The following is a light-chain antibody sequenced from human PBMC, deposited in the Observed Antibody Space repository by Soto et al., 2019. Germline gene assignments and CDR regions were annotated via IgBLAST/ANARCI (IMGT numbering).Light chain of an antibody. CDR1: QSILYSSDNKNY. Sequence: DIVMTQSPDSLAVSLGERATINCKSSQSILYSSDNKNYLAWYQQKPGQPPKLLIYWASTRDSGVPDRFSGSGSGADFTLTISSLQAEDVAVYYCQQYHTTLTFGGGTKVEIK. V-gene: IGKV4-1*01. CDR2: WAS. J-gene: IGKJ4*01. CDR3: QQYHTTLT.